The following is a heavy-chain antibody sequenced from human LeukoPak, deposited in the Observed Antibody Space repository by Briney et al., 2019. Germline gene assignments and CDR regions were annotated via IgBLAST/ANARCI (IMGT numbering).Heavy chain of an antibody. CDR2: ITTDGRST. V-gene: IGHV3-23*01. Sequence: PGGSLRLSCAASGFTFNNYAMSWVRQAPGKGLEWVSAITTDGRSTYYADSVKGRFTISRDNSKNTLYLQMNSLRAEDTALYYCAKGSSTTCPCYRDYWGQGTLVTVSS. J-gene: IGHJ4*02. D-gene: IGHD2-2*01. CDR1: GFTFNNYA. CDR3: AKGSSTTCPCYRDY.